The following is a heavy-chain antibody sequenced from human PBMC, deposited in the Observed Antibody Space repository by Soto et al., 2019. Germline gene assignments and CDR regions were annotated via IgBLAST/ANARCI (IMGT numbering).Heavy chain of an antibody. Sequence: PGESLKISCKGSGYSFTSYWISWVRQMPGKGLEWMGRIDPSDSYTNYSPSFQGHVTISADKSISTAYLQWSSLKASDTAMYYCARQGTSSSGWYDYYGMDVWGQGTTVTVSS. CDR3: ARQGTSSSGWYDYYGMDV. J-gene: IGHJ6*02. CDR2: IDPSDSYT. CDR1: GYSFTSYW. V-gene: IGHV5-10-1*01. D-gene: IGHD6-19*01.